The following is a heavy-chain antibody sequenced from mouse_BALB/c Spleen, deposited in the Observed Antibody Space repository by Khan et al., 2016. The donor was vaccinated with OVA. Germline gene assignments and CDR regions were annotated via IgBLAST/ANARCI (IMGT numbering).Heavy chain of an antibody. V-gene: IGHV1-18*01. CDR3: ARGYEYSPD. CDR2: VNPYNGDT. CDR1: GYSFTLYY. J-gene: IGHJ3*01. Sequence: VQLKQSGPDLVKPGASVKISCKASGYSFTLYYMTWVRQSHGKSSKWMGCVNPYNGDTNYNQNFTGKVILTVDNSSNTAYLELRSLTSEDTAVCDCARGYEYSPDWGEGTLVTVSA. D-gene: IGHD2-12*01.